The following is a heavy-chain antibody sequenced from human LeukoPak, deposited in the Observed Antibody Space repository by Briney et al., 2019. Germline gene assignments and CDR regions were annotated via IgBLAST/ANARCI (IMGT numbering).Heavy chain of an antibody. D-gene: IGHD1-7*01. CDR1: GGSISSSSYY. J-gene: IGHJ4*02. Sequence: NTSETLSLTCSVAGGSISSSSYYWGWIRQPPGKGLEWIGSFYYSGSTYYNPSLKSRLTISVDTSKNLFYLKLSSVTAADTAVYYCARLGTNYPFDYWGQGTLVTVSS. V-gene: IGHV4-39*01. CDR2: FYYSGST. CDR3: ARLGTNYPFDY.